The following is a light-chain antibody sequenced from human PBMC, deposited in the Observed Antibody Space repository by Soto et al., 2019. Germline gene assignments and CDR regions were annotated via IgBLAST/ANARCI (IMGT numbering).Light chain of an antibody. CDR1: SSDIGSYNR. Sequence: QSALTQPASVSGSHGQSITISCTGSSSDIGSYNRGSWYQQPPGTAPKLIMYEVNNRPSGVPDRFSGSKSGNTASLTISGLQAEDEADYYCNSFTTSRTSGFGTGTKLTLL. CDR3: NSFTTSRTSG. J-gene: IGLJ1*01. CDR2: EVN. V-gene: IGLV2-18*02.